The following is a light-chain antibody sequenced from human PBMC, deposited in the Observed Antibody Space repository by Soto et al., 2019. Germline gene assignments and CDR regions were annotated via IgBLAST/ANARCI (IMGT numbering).Light chain of an antibody. J-gene: IGLJ2*01. CDR2: EVS. CDR3: SSYTSSSTLEGV. CDR1: SSDVGGYNY. V-gene: IGLV2-14*01. Sequence: QSALTQPASVSGSPGQSITISCTGTSSDVGGYNYVSWYQQHPGKAPKLMIYEVSNRPSGVSNRFSGSKSGNTASLTISGLQAEDEADYYCSSYTSSSTLEGVFGGGTKLTV.